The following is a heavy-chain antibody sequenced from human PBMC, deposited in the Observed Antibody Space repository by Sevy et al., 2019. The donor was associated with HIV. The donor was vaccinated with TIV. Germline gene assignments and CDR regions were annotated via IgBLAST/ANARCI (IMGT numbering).Heavy chain of an antibody. CDR2: ISAHNGDT. D-gene: IGHD2-15*01. V-gene: IGHV1-18*01. J-gene: IGHJ4*02. CDR1: GYTFTSYR. Sequence: ASVKVYCKASGYTFTSYRIYWVRQAPGQGLESMGWISAHNGDTNYAQKFQGRVTMITDTSTTTAYMDLRSLRSDDTALYYCARAYCSGGRCYSLAYWGQGTLVTVSS. CDR3: ARAYCSGGRCYSLAY.